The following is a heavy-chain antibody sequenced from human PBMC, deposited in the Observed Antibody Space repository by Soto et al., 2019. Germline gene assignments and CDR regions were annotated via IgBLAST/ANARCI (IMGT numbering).Heavy chain of an antibody. V-gene: IGHV1-3*01. CDR1: GYTFTSYA. CDR3: ARSSGYYYVDY. Sequence: QVQLVQSGAEVKKPGASVKVSCKASGYTFTSYAMHWVRKAPGQRLERMGWINAGNGNTKYSQKFKGRVTMTRDTSARTAYMELSSLRSEDTAVYYCARSSGYYYVDYWGQGTLVTVSS. J-gene: IGHJ4*02. D-gene: IGHD3-22*01. CDR2: INAGNGNT.